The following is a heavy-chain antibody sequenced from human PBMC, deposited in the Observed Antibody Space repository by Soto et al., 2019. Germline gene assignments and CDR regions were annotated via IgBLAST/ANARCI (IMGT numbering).Heavy chain of an antibody. D-gene: IGHD4-17*01. CDR2: ISYDGSNK. V-gene: IGHV3-30-3*01. J-gene: IGHJ4*02. CDR1: GFTFDDYA. CDR3: AREFYGGNSGGFDY. Sequence: VQLVESGGGLVQPGRSLRLSCAASGFTFDDYAMHWVRQAPGKGLEWVAVISYDGSNKYYADSVKGRFTISRDNSKNTLYLQMNSLRAEDTAVYYCAREFYGGNSGGFDYWGQGTLVTVSS.